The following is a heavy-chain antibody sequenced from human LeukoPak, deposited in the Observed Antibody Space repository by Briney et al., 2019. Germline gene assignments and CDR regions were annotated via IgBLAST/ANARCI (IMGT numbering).Heavy chain of an antibody. V-gene: IGHV4-59*01. CDR1: GGSISSYY. CDR2: IYYSGST. CDR3: ARFYGRYYYYMDV. J-gene: IGHJ6*03. D-gene: IGHD4-17*01. Sequence: SETLSLTCTVSGGSISSYYRSWIRQPPGEGLEWIGYIYYSGSTNYNPSLKSRVTISVDTSKNQFSLKLSSVTAADTAVYYCARFYGRYYYYMDVWGKGTTVTVSS.